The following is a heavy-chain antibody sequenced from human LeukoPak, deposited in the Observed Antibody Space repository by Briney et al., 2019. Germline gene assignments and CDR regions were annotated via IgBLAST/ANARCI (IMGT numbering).Heavy chain of an antibody. D-gene: IGHD6-13*01. V-gene: IGHV4-39*07. J-gene: IGHJ4*02. CDR1: GGSISSSSYY. Sequence: PSETLSLTCTVSGGSISSSSYYWGWIRQPPGKELEWIGSIYYSGSTYYNPSLKSRVTISVDTSKNQFSLKLSSVTAADTAVYYCARVQDSSSWPDYTGAAVYYFDYWGQGTLVTVSS. CDR2: IYYSGST. CDR3: ARVQDSSSWPDYTGAAVYYFDY.